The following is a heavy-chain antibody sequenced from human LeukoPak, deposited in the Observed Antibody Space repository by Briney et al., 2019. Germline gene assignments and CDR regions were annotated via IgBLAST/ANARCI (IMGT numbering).Heavy chain of an antibody. CDR1: VRSISSYY. Sequence: SETLSLTCTVSVRSISSYYWSWIWQPAGKGLEWIGRIYTSGNTNYNPSLTSRVTMSVDTSKIQFTLQLSSVTAADTAVYYCARASVVVITPDAFDIWGQGTMVTVSS. D-gene: IGHD3-22*01. J-gene: IGHJ3*02. V-gene: IGHV4-4*07. CDR3: ARASVVVITPDAFDI. CDR2: IYTSGNT.